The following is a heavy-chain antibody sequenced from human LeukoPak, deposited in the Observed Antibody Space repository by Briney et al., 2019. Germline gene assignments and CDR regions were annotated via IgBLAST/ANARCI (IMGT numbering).Heavy chain of an antibody. CDR3: ARDQYSPDSH. CDR1: GFTVNSNY. J-gene: IGHJ4*02. CDR2: IYSGGTT. Sequence: PGGSLRLSCAGSGFTVNSNYMTWVRQAPGKGLDWVSVIYSGGTTYYADSVKGRFTIFRDNSKNTLYLQMNSPRAEDTAVYYCARDQYSPDSHWGQGILVTVSS. D-gene: IGHD5-18*01. V-gene: IGHV3-53*01.